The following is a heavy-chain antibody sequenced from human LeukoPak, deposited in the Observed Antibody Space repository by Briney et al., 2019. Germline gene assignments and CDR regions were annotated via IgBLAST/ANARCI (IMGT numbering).Heavy chain of an antibody. V-gene: IGHV1-69*13. CDR3: ARRVWGLSGFDY. Sequence: ASVKVSCKASGGTFSSYAISWVRQAPGQGLEWMGGIIPIFGTANYAQKFQGRVTITADESTSTAYMELSSLRSEDTAVYYCARRVWGLSGFDYWGQGTLVTVSS. J-gene: IGHJ4*02. CDR1: GGTFSSYA. D-gene: IGHD3-9*01. CDR2: IIPIFGTA.